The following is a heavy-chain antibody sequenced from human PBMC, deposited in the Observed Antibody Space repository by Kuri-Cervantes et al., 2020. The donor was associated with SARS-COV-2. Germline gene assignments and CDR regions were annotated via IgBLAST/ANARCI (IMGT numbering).Heavy chain of an antibody. V-gene: IGHV4-39*01. Sequence: GSLRLSCSVSGGYIRSRNFHWGWIRQPPGKGLEWIGNIYYSGSTYYSRSRKSRVTISMDTSKDQFSLKLSSVTAADTAVYYCARVLRTACFDFWGQGTLVTVSS. J-gene: IGHJ4*02. CDR2: IYYSGST. CDR1: GGYIRSRNFH. CDR3: ARVLRTACFDF. D-gene: IGHD3-16*01.